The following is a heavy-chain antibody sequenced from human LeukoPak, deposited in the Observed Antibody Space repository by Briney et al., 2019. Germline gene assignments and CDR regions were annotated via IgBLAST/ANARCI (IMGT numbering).Heavy chain of an antibody. CDR2: ISAYNGNT. V-gene: IGHV1-18*01. D-gene: IGHD2-2*01. CDR1: GYTFTSYG. J-gene: IGHJ5*02. CDR3: ARDTYCSSTGCYYWFDP. Sequence: ASVKVSCKASGYTFTSYGISWVRQAPGQGLEWMGWISAYNGNTNYAQKLQGRVTMTTDTSTSTAYMELRSLRSDDTAVYYCARDTYCSSTGCYYWFDPWGQGTLVTVSS.